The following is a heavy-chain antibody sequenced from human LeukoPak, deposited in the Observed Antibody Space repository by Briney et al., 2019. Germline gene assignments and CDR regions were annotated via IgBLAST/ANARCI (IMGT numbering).Heavy chain of an antibody. CDR3: VKASSSSWSSFDY. V-gene: IGHV3-23*01. CDR2: ISGSGRSS. Sequence: GGSLRLSCAGSESTFITYAMNWVRPALGKGLERVATISGSGRSSYYADSVKGRFTISRDTSKHTLFLQMASLRADDTAVYYCVKASSSSWSSFDYWGQGTLVTVSS. CDR1: ESTFITYA. D-gene: IGHD6-13*01. J-gene: IGHJ4*02.